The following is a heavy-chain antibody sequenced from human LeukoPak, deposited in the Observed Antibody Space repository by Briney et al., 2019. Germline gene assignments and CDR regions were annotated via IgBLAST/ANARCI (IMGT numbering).Heavy chain of an antibody. CDR1: GYTLTELS. J-gene: IGHJ4*02. Sequence: GASVKVSCTVSGYTLTELSMHWVRQAPGKGLEWMGGFDLEDGERIYAQKFQGRVTMTEDTSTDTAYMELSSLRSEDTAVYYWATGSIAAAGTAYWVQGTLAT. CDR3: ATGSIAAAGTAY. CDR2: FDLEDGER. V-gene: IGHV1-24*01. D-gene: IGHD6-13*01.